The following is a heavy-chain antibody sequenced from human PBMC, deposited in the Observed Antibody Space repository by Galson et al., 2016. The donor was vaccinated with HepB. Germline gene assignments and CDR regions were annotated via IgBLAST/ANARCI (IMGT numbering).Heavy chain of an antibody. D-gene: IGHD3-10*01. CDR2: IYNRGTT. CDR3: ARGRYYYVSGSYHDY. Sequence: SETLSLTCTVSGDSISGYYWSWIRQPPGKRLEWIGYIYNRGTTDYNPSLESRVTISVDTSKNQFSLKLSSVTAADTAVYYCARGRYYYVSGSYHDYWGQGTLVTVSS. CDR1: GDSISGYY. J-gene: IGHJ4*02. V-gene: IGHV4-59*01.